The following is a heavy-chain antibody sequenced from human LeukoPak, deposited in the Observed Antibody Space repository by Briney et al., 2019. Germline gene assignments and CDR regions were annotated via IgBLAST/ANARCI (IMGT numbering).Heavy chain of an antibody. CDR2: IYDSVST. J-gene: IGHJ4*02. CDR3: ARDGYYDSSGYGY. V-gene: IGHV4-59*01. D-gene: IGHD3-22*01. Sequence: PSETLSLTCTVSGGSISSYYWSWIRQPPGKGLEGIGDIYDSVSTNYNPSPKSLCTISVDTSKNQFSLKLSSVTAADTAVYYCARDGYYDSSGYGYWGQGTLVTVSS. CDR1: GGSISSYY.